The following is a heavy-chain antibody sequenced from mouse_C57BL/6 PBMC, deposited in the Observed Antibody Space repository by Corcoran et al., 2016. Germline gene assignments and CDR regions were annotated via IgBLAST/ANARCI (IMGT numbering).Heavy chain of an antibody. CDR1: GYTFTSYG. CDR2: IYPRSGNT. D-gene: IGHD1-1*01. Sequence: QVQLQQSGAELARPGASVKLSCKASGYTFTSYGISWVKQRTGQGLEWIGEIYPRSGNTYYNEKFKDKATLTADKSSSTAYMELRSLTSEDSSVYFCVITTVVAHWYFDVWGTGTTATVSS. J-gene: IGHJ1*03. CDR3: VITTVVAHWYFDV. V-gene: IGHV1-81*01.